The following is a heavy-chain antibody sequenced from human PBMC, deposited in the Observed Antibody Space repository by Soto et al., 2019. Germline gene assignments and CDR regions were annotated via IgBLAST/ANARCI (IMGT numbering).Heavy chain of an antibody. CDR1: GYTFTSYD. Sequence: QVQLVQSGAEVKKPGASVKVSCKASGYTFTSYDINWVRQATGQGLEWMGWMNANSGNTGYAQKFQGRVTITRNTSISTAYMELSSLRSEDTAVYYCASSRGFGAGSYYPFDYWGQGTLVTVSS. V-gene: IGHV1-8*01. CDR3: ASSRGFGAGSYYPFDY. CDR2: MNANSGNT. J-gene: IGHJ4*02. D-gene: IGHD3-10*01.